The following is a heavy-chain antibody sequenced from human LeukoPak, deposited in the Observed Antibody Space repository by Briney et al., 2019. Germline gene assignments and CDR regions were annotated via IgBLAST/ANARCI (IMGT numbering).Heavy chain of an antibody. CDR1: GVSLRNAW. V-gene: IGHV3-15*01. J-gene: IGHJ4*02. CDR3: TAWTYSNSDD. D-gene: IGHD4-11*01. CDR2: ITNKIGGGTT. Sequence: GGSLRLSCAASGVSLRNAWVNWVRQAPGKGLEWVGRITNKIGGGTTDYAAPVQDRFMISRDDSTNTVYLQMNSLKTEDTAVYYCTAWTYSNSDDWGQGTLVTVSS.